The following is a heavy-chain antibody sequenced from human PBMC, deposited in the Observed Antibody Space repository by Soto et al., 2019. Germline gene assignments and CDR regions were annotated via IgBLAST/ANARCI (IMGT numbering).Heavy chain of an antibody. J-gene: IGHJ6*03. D-gene: IGHD3-9*01. CDR1: GFTFSSYG. V-gene: IGHV3-48*01. CDR3: AKDYYDILTGYPYYYYMDV. CDR2: ISSGSSAI. Sequence: PGGSLRLSCAASGFTFSSYGMNWVRQAPGKGLEWVSYISSGSSAIYYADSVKGRFTISRDNAKNSLYLQMNSLRADDTAVYYCAKDYYDILTGYPYYYYMDVWGKGTTVTVS.